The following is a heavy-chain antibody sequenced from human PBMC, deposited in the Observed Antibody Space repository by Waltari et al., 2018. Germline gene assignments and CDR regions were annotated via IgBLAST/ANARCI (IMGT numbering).Heavy chain of an antibody. D-gene: IGHD6-19*01. CDR3: ARQWRGYYYYYYMDV. J-gene: IGHJ6*03. V-gene: IGHV4-34*01. CDR2: INHSGST. CDR1: GGSFSGYY. Sequence: QVQLQQWGAGLLKPSETLSLTCAVYGGSFSGYYWSWIRQPPGKGLEWIGEINHSGSTNYNPSLKSRVTISVDTSKNQFSLKLSSVTAADTAVYYCARQWRGYYYYYYMDVWGKGTTVTISS.